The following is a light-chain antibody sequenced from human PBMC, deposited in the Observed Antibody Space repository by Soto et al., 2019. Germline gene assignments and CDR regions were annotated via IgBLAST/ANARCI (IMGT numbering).Light chain of an antibody. J-gene: IGKJ5*01. V-gene: IGKV3-11*01. CDR2: DAS. CDR1: QSVSSY. Sequence: EIVLTQSPATLSLSPGERATLSCRASQSVSSYLAWYQQKPGHAPRLLIYDASNRATGIPARFSGSGSGTDFTLTISSLEAEDFAVYYWQQRSNWPLITFGQGTRLEIK. CDR3: QQRSNWPLIT.